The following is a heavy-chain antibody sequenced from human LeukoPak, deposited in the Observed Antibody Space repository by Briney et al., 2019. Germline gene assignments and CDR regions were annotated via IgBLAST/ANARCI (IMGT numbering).Heavy chain of an antibody. J-gene: IGHJ4*02. CDR1: GYSFTTYW. CDR3: ARHIGLTTRYFDY. Sequence: GESLKISCKGSGYSFTTYWIGWVRQMPGNGLEWRGMIYPGDSDTRYSPSFQGHVTISADTSITTAYLQLSSLKASDTAMYYCARHIGLTTRYFDYWGQGTLVTVSS. V-gene: IGHV5-51*01. CDR2: IYPGDSDT. D-gene: IGHD4/OR15-4a*01.